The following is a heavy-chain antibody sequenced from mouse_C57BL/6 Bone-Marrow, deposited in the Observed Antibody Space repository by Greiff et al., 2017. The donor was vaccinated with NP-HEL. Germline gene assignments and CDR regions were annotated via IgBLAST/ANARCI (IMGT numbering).Heavy chain of an antibody. CDR2: ISYSGST. CDR1: GYSITSDY. V-gene: IGHV3-8*01. D-gene: IGHD1-1*01. J-gene: IGHJ2*01. CDR3: ARYAPYYYGLDY. Sequence: EVKLVESGPGLAKPSQTLSLTCSVTGYSITSDYWNWIRKFPGNKLEYMGYISYSGSTYYNPSLKSRISTTRETSKNQYYLQLNSVTTEDTATYYCARYAPYYYGLDYWGQGTTLTVSS.